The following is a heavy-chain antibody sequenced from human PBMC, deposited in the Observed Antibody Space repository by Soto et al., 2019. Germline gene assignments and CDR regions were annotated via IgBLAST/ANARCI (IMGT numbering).Heavy chain of an antibody. D-gene: IGHD3-22*01. CDR1: GFTFSSYA. V-gene: IGHV3-23*01. CDR3: ARTYYYDSSGLDY. Sequence: EVQLLESGGGLVQPGGSLRLSCAASGFTFSSYAMNWVRQAPGKGLEWVSAISGSGGSTYYADSVKGRFTISRDNSKNTLYLQMNSLRAEDTAVYYCARTYYYDSSGLDYWGQGTLVTVSS. J-gene: IGHJ4*02. CDR2: ISGSGGST.